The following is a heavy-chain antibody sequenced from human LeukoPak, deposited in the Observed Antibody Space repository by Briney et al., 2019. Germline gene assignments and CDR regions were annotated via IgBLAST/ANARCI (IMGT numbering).Heavy chain of an antibody. J-gene: IGHJ4*02. V-gene: IGHV1-2*02. CDR2: INPNSGDT. Sequence: GASLKVSFKASGYTFTLYYMHWVRQAPGQGLEWMGWINPNSGDTKYAQKFQGRVTMTRDTSISTAYMELSRLRSDDTAVYYCATQRGSYLWGTDFDYWGQGTLVTVSS. CDR3: ATQRGSYLWGTDFDY. D-gene: IGHD3-16*01. CDR1: GYTFTLYY.